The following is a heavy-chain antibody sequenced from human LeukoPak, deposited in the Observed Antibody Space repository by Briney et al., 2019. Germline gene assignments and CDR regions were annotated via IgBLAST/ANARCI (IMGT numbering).Heavy chain of an antibody. V-gene: IGHV1-2*06. J-gene: IGHJ4*02. D-gene: IGHD6-19*01. Sequence: ASVKVSCKASGYTFTGYYMHWVRQAPGQGLEWMGRINPNSGGTNYAQKFQGRVTMTRDTSISTAYMELSRLRSDDTAVYYCAGEGIAVAAYDYWGQGTLVTVSS. CDR2: INPNSGGT. CDR3: AGEGIAVAAYDY. CDR1: GYTFTGYY.